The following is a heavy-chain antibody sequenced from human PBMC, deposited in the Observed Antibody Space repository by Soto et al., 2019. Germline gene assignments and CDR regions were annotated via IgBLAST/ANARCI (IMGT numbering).Heavy chain of an antibody. J-gene: IGHJ4*02. CDR3: AKAYFVWSSEQPYYFDY. CDR1: GFTFSNYA. Sequence: EVQLLDSGGGLVQPGGSLRLSCAASGFTFSNYAMTWVRQGPGKGLEWVSGISGSGGRSYYADSVKGRFTISRDNSKSTLYLQMXSLRAEDTAVYYCAKAYFVWSSEQPYYFDYWGQGTLVTVSS. CDR2: ISGSGGRS. D-gene: IGHD3-16*01. V-gene: IGHV3-23*01.